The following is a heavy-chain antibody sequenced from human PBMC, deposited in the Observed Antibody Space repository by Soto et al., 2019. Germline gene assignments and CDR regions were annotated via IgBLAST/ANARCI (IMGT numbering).Heavy chain of an antibody. CDR1: GFTFSSYA. Sequence: GGSLRLSCAASGFTFSSYAMSWVRQAPGKGLEWVSAISGSGGSTYYADSVKGRFTISRDNSKNTLYLQMNSLRAEDTAVYYCANLTVTTYYYMDIWGQENTLTVSS. V-gene: IGHV3-23*01. D-gene: IGHD4-4*01. J-gene: IGHJ6*03. CDR3: ANLTVTTYYYMDI. CDR2: ISGSGGST.